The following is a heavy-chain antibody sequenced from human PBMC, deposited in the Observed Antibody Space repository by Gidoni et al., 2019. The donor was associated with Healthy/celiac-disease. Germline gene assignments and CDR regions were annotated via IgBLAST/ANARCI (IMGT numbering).Heavy chain of an antibody. CDR1: GGTLRSYS. CDR3: ARREGYCSGGSCYSYFDY. CDR2: IIPSFGTA. D-gene: IGHD2-15*01. J-gene: IGHJ4*02. Sequence: QVQLVQSGAEVKKPGSSVKVPCKASGGTLRSYSISWVRQAPGQGLEWMGGIIPSFGTANYAQKFQGRVTITADESTSTAYMELSSLRSEDTAVYYCARREGYCSGGSCYSYFDYWGQGTLVTVS. V-gene: IGHV1-69*01.